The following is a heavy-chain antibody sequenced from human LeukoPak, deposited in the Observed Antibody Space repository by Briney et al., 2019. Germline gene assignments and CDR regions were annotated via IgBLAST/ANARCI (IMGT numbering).Heavy chain of an antibody. Sequence: PSETLSLTCTVSGGSISSNYWSWIRQPPGKGLEWIGYIHYSGSTNYNPSLKSRVTISLDTSKNQISLKLSSVTAADTAAYYCARKMYGDYVFDYWGQGTLVTVSS. V-gene: IGHV4-59*08. CDR1: GGSISSNY. CDR3: ARKMYGDYVFDY. CDR2: IHYSGST. J-gene: IGHJ4*02. D-gene: IGHD4-17*01.